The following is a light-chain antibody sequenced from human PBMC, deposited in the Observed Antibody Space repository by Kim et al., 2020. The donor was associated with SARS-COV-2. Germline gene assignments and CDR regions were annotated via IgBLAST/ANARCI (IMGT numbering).Light chain of an antibody. CDR1: QEIRND. CDR3: LQHNTYPIT. CDR2: GAS. Sequence: ASVGDKVTITCRASQEIRNDLGWYQQNPGRAPKRLIYGASSLQSGVPSRFSGSGSGTEFTLTISSLQPEDFATYFCLQHNTYPITFDQGTRLEIK. V-gene: IGKV1-17*01. J-gene: IGKJ5*01.